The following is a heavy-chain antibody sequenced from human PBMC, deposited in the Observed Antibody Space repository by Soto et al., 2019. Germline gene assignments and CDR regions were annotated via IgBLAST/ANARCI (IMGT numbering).Heavy chain of an antibody. D-gene: IGHD3-16*02. CDR3: TTGYTFGGVIVYYYYGMDV. Sequence: EVQLVESGGGLVKPGGSLRLSCAASGFTFSNAWMSWVRQAPGKGLEWVGRIKSKTDGGTTDYAAPVKGRFTISRDDSKNTLYLQMNSLKTEDTAVYYCTTGYTFGGVIVYYYYGMDVWGQGTTFTVSS. J-gene: IGHJ6*02. V-gene: IGHV3-15*01. CDR2: IKSKTDGGTT. CDR1: GFTFSNAW.